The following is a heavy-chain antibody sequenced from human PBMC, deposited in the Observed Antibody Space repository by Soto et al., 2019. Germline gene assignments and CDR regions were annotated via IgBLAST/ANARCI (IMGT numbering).Heavy chain of an antibody. V-gene: IGHV5-51*01. CDR1: GYTFSSYW. D-gene: IGHD1-26*01. Sequence: GESLKISCNGSGYTFSSYWICWVRQMPWKGLEWMGIIYPGDSDTRYSPSFQGQVTISADKSITTAYVQWSSLKASDTAMYHCATDTSRPHNPGGATSFDHLGQGTLVTVSS. CDR2: IYPGDSDT. J-gene: IGHJ4*02. CDR3: ATDTSRPHNPGGATSFDH.